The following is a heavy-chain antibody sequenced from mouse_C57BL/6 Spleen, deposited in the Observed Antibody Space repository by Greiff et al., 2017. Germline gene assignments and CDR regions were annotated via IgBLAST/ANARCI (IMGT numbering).Heavy chain of an antibody. V-gene: IGHV1-4*01. CDR1: GYTFTSYT. D-gene: IGHD4-1*01. CDR2: INPSSGYT. Sequence: VQLQQSGAELARPGASVKMSCKASGYTFTSYTMHWVKQRPGQGLEWIGYINPSSGYTKYNQKFKDKATLTADKSSSTAYMQLSSLTSEDSAVYYCARSTGRAMDYWGQGTSVTVSS. CDR3: ARSTGRAMDY. J-gene: IGHJ4*01.